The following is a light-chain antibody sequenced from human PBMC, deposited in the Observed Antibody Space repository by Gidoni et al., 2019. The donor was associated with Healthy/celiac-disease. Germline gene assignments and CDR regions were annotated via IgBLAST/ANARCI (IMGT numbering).Light chain of an antibody. Sequence: IVITPSPDSLAVSLGERATINYLAWYQQKPGQPPKLLIYWASTRDAGVPDRFSGSGSGTDYTLTSSSLQAEDVAVYYCQQYYSTPPTFGQGPKLEIK. CDR3: QQYYSTPPT. CDR2: WAS. V-gene: IGKV4-1*01. J-gene: IGKJ2*01.